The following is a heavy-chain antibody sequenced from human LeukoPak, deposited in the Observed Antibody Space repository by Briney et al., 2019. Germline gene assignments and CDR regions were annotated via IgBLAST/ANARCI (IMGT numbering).Heavy chain of an antibody. D-gene: IGHD2-2*01. CDR2: IYTSGST. Sequence: SETLSLTCTVSGGSISSYYWSWIRQPAGKGLEWIGRIYTSGSTNYSPSLKSRVTMSVDTSKNQFSLKLSSVTATDTAVYYCARDVGYCSSTSCHYYYYYYMDVWGKGTTVTVSS. CDR3: ARDVGYCSSTSCHYYYYYYMDV. V-gene: IGHV4-4*07. CDR1: GGSISSYY. J-gene: IGHJ6*03.